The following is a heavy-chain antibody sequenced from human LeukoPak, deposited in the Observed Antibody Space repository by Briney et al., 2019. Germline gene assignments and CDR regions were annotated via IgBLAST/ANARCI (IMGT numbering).Heavy chain of an antibody. Sequence: SQTVSLTCTVSGDSISGSDYYWSWIRQHPGKGLEWIGYIYYSGITYYNPSLKSRVTISVDTSKNQFSLKLSSVTAADTAVYYCASFNTYYYDSSGYYNWFDPWGQGTLVTVSS. CDR3: ASFNTYYYDSSGYYNWFDP. J-gene: IGHJ5*02. V-gene: IGHV4-31*03. D-gene: IGHD3-22*01. CDR1: GDSISGSDYY. CDR2: IYYSGIT.